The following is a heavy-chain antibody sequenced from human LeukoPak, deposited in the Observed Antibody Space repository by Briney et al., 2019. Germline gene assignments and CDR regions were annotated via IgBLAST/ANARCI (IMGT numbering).Heavy chain of an antibody. CDR3: ARVGSRIVGAPRGWFDP. J-gene: IGHJ5*02. CDR1: GGSISTSNYY. V-gene: IGHV4-39*07. Sequence: PSETLSLTCTVSGGSISTSNYYWGWIRQPPGKGLEWIGNIFYSGSTYYSPSLRSRVTISLDTSRNQFSLKLNSVTAADTAVYYCARVGSRIVGAPRGWFDPWGQGTLVTVSS. CDR2: IFYSGST. D-gene: IGHD1-26*01.